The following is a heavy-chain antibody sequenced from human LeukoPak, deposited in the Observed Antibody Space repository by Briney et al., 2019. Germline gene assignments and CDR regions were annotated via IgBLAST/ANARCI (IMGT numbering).Heavy chain of an antibody. CDR3: AWSFGGEDSPTDYYYYIDV. CDR1: GCTFTRYD. V-gene: IGHV1-8*01. Sequence: ASLKVSCKAPGCTFTRYDIHWGRRATGQRLEWMGWSNANSGNTDYAQKFQGRVTMTRDTSTSTAYMELSSLRSEDTAVYYCAWSFGGEDSPTDYYYYIDVWGKGTTVTVSS. D-gene: IGHD6-6*01. J-gene: IGHJ6*03. CDR2: SNANSGNT.